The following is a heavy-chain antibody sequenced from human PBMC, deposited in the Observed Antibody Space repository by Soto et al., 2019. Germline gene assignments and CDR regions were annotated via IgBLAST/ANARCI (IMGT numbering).Heavy chain of an antibody. CDR1: GGTFSSYA. CDR3: ARDAYYDFWSGYSPGNYYGMDV. D-gene: IGHD3-3*01. J-gene: IGHJ6*02. Sequence: QVQLVQSGAEVKKPGSSVKVSCKASGGTFSSYAISWVRQAPGQGLEWMGGIIPICGTANYAQKFQGRVTITADEATSTAYMELSSLRSEDTAVYYCARDAYYDFWSGYSPGNYYGMDVWGQGTTVTVSS. V-gene: IGHV1-69*01. CDR2: IIPICGTA.